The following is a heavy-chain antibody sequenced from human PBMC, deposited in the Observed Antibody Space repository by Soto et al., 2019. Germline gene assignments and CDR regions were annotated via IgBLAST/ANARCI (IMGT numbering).Heavy chain of an antibody. CDR2: MYYSGST. V-gene: IGHV4-31*03. D-gene: IGHD5-12*01. Sequence: PSETLSLTCTVSGGSISSGGYYWSCIRQHPGKGLEWIGYMYYSGSTYYNPSLKSRVTISRDTSKNQFSLKLSSVTAADTAVYYCARGGYSGYVFIAFDIWGQGTMVTVSS. CDR3: ARGGYSGYVFIAFDI. J-gene: IGHJ3*02. CDR1: GGSISSGGYY.